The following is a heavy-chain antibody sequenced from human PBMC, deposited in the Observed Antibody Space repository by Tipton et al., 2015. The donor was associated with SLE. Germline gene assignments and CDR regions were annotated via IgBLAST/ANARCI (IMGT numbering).Heavy chain of an antibody. J-gene: IGHJ6*03. CDR1: GFTFSSYS. V-gene: IGHV3-21*01. CDR2: ISSSSSYI. CDR3: ARELLHYYCYMDV. Sequence: SLRLSCAASGFTFSSYSMNWVRQAPGKGLEWVSSISSSSSYIYYADSVKGRFTISRDNAKNSLYLQMNSLRAEDTAVYYCARELLHYYCYMDVWGKGTTVTVSS. D-gene: IGHD2-15*01.